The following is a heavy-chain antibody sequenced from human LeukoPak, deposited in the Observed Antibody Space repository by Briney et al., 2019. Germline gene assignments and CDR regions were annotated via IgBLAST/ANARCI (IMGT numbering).Heavy chain of an antibody. CDR1: GFTFSDYY. CDR3: ARDWEISHFDY. J-gene: IGHJ4*02. Sequence: GGSLRLSCAASGFTFSDYYMSWIRQAPGKGLEWVSYISSSGSTIYYADSVKGRFTISRDNAKNSLYLQMNSLKAEDTAVYYCARDWEISHFDYWGQGTLVTVSS. CDR2: ISSSGSTI. D-gene: IGHD1-26*01. V-gene: IGHV3-11*01.